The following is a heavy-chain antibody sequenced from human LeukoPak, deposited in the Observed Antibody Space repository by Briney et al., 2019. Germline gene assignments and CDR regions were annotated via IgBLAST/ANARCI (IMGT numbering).Heavy chain of an antibody. CDR3: AKEYATGTKPAPNFDY. Sequence: PGGSLRLSCAASEFTFSGYGMHWVRQAPGKGLEWVAFIRYDGSNKYYADSVKGRFTISRDNSKNTLYLQMNSLRAEDTAVYYCAKEYATGTKPAPNFDYWGQGTLVTVSS. V-gene: IGHV3-30*02. D-gene: IGHD1-7*01. J-gene: IGHJ4*02. CDR1: EFTFSGYG. CDR2: IRYDGSNK.